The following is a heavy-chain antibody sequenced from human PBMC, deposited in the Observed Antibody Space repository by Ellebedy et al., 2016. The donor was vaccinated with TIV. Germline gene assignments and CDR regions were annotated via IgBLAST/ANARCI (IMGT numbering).Heavy chain of an antibody. Sequence: SETLSLXXAVSGGSISSGGYSWSWIRQPPGKGLEWIGYIYHSGSTYYNPFLKSRVTISVDRSKNQFSLKLSSVTAADTAVYYCARFDYHYYGMDVWGQGTTVTVSS. D-gene: IGHD3-9*01. CDR1: GGSISSGGYS. CDR3: ARFDYHYYGMDV. J-gene: IGHJ6*02. CDR2: IYHSGST. V-gene: IGHV4-30-2*01.